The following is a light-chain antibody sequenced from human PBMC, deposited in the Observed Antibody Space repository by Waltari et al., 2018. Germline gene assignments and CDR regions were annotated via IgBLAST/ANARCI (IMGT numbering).Light chain of an antibody. CDR1: DNVKNN. Sequence: DFQMTQSPSTLSASVGDRVTITCRAGDNVKNNLAWFQHKPGKAPKVLIHKASKLEDGVPSRFSGSGYGTVFTLTISSLQPDDFATYYCQSDNFYPVTFGGGTKVEIK. V-gene: IGKV1-5*03. CDR2: KAS. J-gene: IGKJ4*01. CDR3: QSDNFYPVT.